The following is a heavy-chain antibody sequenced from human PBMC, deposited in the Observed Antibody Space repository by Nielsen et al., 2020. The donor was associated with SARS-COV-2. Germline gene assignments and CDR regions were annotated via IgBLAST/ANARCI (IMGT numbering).Heavy chain of an antibody. CDR2: IGWNGCCI. J-gene: IGHJ4*02. CDR1: GFNFDDYA. CDR3: ATNRGDY. Sequence: GGSLRLSCASSGFNFDDYAMHWVRHAPGKGLEWVSGIGWNGCCIGYADSVKGRLSISRDSAKKSLYVEMNSLREEDTALYYCATNRGDYWGQGTLVTVSS. D-gene: IGHD2/OR15-2a*01. V-gene: IGHV3-9*01.